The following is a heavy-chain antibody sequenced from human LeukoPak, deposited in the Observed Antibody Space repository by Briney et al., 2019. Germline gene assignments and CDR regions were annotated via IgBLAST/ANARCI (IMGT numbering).Heavy chain of an antibody. CDR3: ARSRGSGYLDY. CDR2: IYYSGST. Sequence: NPSETLSLTCTVSGGSISSYYWSWIRQPPGKGLEWIGYIYYSGSTNYNPSLKSQVTISVDTSKNQFSLKLSSVTAADTAVYYCARSRGSGYLDYWGQGTLVTVSS. J-gene: IGHJ4*02. D-gene: IGHD3-3*01. CDR1: GGSISSYY. V-gene: IGHV4-59*01.